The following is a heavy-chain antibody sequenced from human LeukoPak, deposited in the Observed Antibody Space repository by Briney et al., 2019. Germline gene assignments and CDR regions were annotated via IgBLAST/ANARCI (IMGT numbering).Heavy chain of an antibody. CDR1: GFTFSSYA. D-gene: IGHD6-6*01. Sequence: GGSLRLSCAASGFTFSSYAMSWVRQAPGKGLEWVSAISGSGGSTYYADSVKGRFTISRDNSKNTLYLKMNSLRAEDTAVYFCARVISTSSSVFDYWGQGTLVTVSP. V-gene: IGHV3-23*01. CDR3: ARVISTSSSVFDY. CDR2: ISGSGGST. J-gene: IGHJ4*02.